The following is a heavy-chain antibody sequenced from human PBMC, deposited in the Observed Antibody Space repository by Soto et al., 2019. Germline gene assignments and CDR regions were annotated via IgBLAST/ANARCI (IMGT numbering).Heavy chain of an antibody. CDR1: GYTFTSYA. CDR3: ARALMVLGARGFDY. Sequence: ASVKVSCKASGYTFTSYAMHWVRQAPGQRLEWMGWINAGNGNTKYSQKFQGRVTITRDTSASTAYMELSSLRSEDTAVYYCARALMVLGARGFDYWGQGTLVTVSS. V-gene: IGHV1-3*01. CDR2: INAGNGNT. J-gene: IGHJ4*02. D-gene: IGHD3-10*01.